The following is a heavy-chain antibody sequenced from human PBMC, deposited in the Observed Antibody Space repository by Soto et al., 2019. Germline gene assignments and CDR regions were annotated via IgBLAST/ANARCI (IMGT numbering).Heavy chain of an antibody. Sequence: QVQLVQSGAEVKKPGSSVKVSCKASGGTFSSYAISWVRQAPGQGLEWMGGIIPIFGTANYAQKFQGRVTITADESTSTAYMELSSLRSEDTAVYYCARAPHTPYSSSWYLWFDPWGQGTLVTVSS. V-gene: IGHV1-69*12. CDR2: IIPIFGTA. J-gene: IGHJ5*02. CDR3: ARAPHTPYSSSWYLWFDP. D-gene: IGHD6-13*01. CDR1: GGTFSSYA.